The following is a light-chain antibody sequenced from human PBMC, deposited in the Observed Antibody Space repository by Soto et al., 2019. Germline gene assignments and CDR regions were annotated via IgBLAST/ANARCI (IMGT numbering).Light chain of an antibody. CDR1: SSDVGGYNY. CDR2: EVT. V-gene: IGLV2-8*01. CDR3: SSYAASNNFYFV. J-gene: IGLJ3*02. Sequence: QPVLTQPPSASGSPGQSVTISCTETSSDVGGYNYVSWYQQYPGRAPKLMIYEVTKRPSGVPDRFSGSKSGNTASLTVSGLQAEDEADYYCSSYAASNNFYFVFGGGTKVTVL.